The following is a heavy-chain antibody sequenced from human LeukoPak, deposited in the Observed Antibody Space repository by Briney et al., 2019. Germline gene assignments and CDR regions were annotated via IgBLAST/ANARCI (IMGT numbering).Heavy chain of an antibody. V-gene: IGHV4-39*07. CDR2: LYYSGNT. CDR3: ARESYYDSSGYSHDAFDT. Sequence: SETLSLTCTVSGGSISSSSYCWGWIRQPPGKGLEWIGSLYYSGNTYYNPSLKSRVTISLDTSKNQFSLKLSSVTAADTAMYYCARESYYDSSGYSHDAFDTWGQGTMVTVSS. J-gene: IGHJ3*02. D-gene: IGHD3-22*01. CDR1: GGSISSSSYC.